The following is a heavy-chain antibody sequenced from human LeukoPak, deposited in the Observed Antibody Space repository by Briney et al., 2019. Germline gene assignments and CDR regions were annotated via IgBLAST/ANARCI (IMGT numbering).Heavy chain of an antibody. CDR1: GYTFTSYG. J-gene: IGHJ6*03. V-gene: IGHV1-18*01. CDR2: ISAYNGNT. D-gene: IGHD3-10*01. CDR3: ARGNSLLWFGELSPPDDYMDV. Sequence: ASVKVSCKASGYTFTSYGISWVRQAPGQGLEWMGWISAYNGNTNYAQKLQGRVTMTTDTSTSTAYMELRSLRSDDTAVYYCARGNSLLWFGELSPPDDYMDVRGKGTTVTVSS.